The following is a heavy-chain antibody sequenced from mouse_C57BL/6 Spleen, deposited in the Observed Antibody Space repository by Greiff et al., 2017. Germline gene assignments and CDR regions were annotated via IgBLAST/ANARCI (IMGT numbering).Heavy chain of an antibody. CDR1: GYAFSSYW. V-gene: IGHV1-80*01. Sequence: QVQLQQSGAELVKPGASVKISCKASGYAFSSYWMNWVKQRPGKGLEWIGQIYPGDGDTTYNGQFKGKATLTADKSYSTAYMQLCSLTSEDSAVYFCAREGYYGRYMDYWGQGTAVTVSS. J-gene: IGHJ4*01. D-gene: IGHD1-1*01. CDR3: AREGYYGRYMDY. CDR2: IYPGDGDT.